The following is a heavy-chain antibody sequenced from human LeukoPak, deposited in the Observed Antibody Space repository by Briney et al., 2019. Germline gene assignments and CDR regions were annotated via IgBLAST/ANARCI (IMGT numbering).Heavy chain of an antibody. J-gene: IGHJ4*02. CDR1: GFTFSSYA. CDR2: ISYDGSNK. Sequence: PGGSLRLSCAASGFTFSSYAMHWVRQAPGKGLEWVAVISYDGSNKYYADSVKGRFTISRDNSKNTLYLQMNSLRAEDTAVYYCAIDNYYDSSGPDYWGQGTLVAVSS. CDR3: AIDNYYDSSGPDY. D-gene: IGHD3-22*01. V-gene: IGHV3-30-3*01.